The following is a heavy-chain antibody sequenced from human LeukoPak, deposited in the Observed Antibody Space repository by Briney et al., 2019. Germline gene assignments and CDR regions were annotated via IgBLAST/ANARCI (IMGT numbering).Heavy chain of an antibody. J-gene: IGHJ4*02. V-gene: IGHV4-39*01. CDR3: ARRGYDSSGYYFPV. CDR2: IYYSGST. D-gene: IGHD3-22*01. Sequence: SSETLSLTCTVSGGSISSSSYYWGWIRQPPGKGLEWIGSIYYSGSTYYNPSLKSRVTISVDTSKNQFSLKLSSVTAADTAVYYCARRGYDSSGYYFPVWGQGTLVTVSS. CDR1: GGSISSSSYY.